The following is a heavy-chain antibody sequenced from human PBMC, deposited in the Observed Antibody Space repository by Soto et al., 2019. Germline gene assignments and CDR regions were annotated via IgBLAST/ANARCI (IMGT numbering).Heavy chain of an antibody. Sequence: GASVKVSCKASGRTFSSYAISWVRQAPGHGLEWMGGIIPIFGTANYAQKFQGRVTITADESTSTAYMELSSLRSEDTAVYYCARAPEGWLQFTYYFDYWGQGTLVTVSS. D-gene: IGHD5-12*01. CDR2: IIPIFGTA. CDR3: ARAPEGWLQFTYYFDY. V-gene: IGHV1-69*13. CDR1: GRTFSSYA. J-gene: IGHJ4*02.